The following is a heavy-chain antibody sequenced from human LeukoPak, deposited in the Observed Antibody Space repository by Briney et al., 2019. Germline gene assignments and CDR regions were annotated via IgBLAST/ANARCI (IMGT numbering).Heavy chain of an antibody. Sequence: AGGSLRLSCAASGFTFSSYSMNWVRQAPGKGLEWVSSISSNRRDTYYADSVRGRFTISRDNSENTLYLQMNSLRAEDTAVYYCANSPGGWGHDYWGQGTLVTVSS. V-gene: IGHV3-23*01. CDR1: GFTFSSYS. J-gene: IGHJ4*02. CDR2: ISSNRRDT. D-gene: IGHD6-19*01. CDR3: ANSPGGWGHDY.